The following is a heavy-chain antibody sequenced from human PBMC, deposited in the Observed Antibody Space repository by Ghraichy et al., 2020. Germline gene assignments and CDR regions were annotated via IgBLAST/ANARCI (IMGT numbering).Heavy chain of an antibody. D-gene: IGHD4-23*01. CDR1: GFSFSNYI. J-gene: IGHJ6*02. CDR3: ARASRVVRFYYYDVLDV. CDR2: ISSSSRTI. Sequence: GGSLRLSCAASGFSFSNYIMNWVRQAPGKGLEWVSHISSSSRTISYADSVKGRFTVSRDNGKNSLFLQMNSLRDEDTAVYYCARASRVVRFYYYDVLDVWGQGTTVTVSS. V-gene: IGHV3-48*02.